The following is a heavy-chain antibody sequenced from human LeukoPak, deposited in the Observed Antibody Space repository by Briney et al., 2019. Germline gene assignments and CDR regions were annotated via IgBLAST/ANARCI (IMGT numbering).Heavy chain of an antibody. D-gene: IGHD3-3*01. CDR1: GFTFSSYW. J-gene: IGHJ6*03. CDR3: ARQMEWLPPYYYYYYMDV. V-gene: IGHV3-74*01. CDR2: INTDGSST. Sequence: GGSLRLSCAASGFTFSSYWMHRVRQAPGKGLVWVSRINTDGSSTSYADSVKGRFTISRDNAKNTLYLQMNSLRAEDTAVYYCARQMEWLPPYYYYYYMDVWGKGTTVTVSS.